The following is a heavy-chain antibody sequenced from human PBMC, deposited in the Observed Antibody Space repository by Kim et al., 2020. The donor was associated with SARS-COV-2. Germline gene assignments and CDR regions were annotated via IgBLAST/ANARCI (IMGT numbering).Heavy chain of an antibody. Sequence: GGSLRLSCAASGFTFSSYGMHWVRQAPGKGLEWVAVIWYDGSNKYYADSVKGRFTISRDNSKNTLYLQMNSLRAEDTAVYYCARVSGSYGDYYYGMDVWGQGTTVTVSS. D-gene: IGHD1-26*01. CDR3: ARVSGSYGDYYYGMDV. CDR2: IWYDGSNK. V-gene: IGHV3-33*01. CDR1: GFTFSSYG. J-gene: IGHJ6*02.